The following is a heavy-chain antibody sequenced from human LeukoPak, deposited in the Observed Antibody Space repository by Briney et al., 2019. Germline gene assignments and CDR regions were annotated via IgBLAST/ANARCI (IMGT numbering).Heavy chain of an antibody. D-gene: IGHD3-22*01. CDR2: ISYDGSNK. V-gene: IGHV3-30*18. Sequence: PWGSLRLSCAASGFTFSSYGMHWVRQAPGKGLEWVAVISYDGSNKYYADSVKGRFTISRDNSKNTLYLQMNSLRAEDTAVYYCAKDRGDYYDSSGYYSGGFDIGGQGTMVTVSS. CDR1: GFTFSSYG. J-gene: IGHJ3*02. CDR3: AKDRGDYYDSSGYYSGGFDI.